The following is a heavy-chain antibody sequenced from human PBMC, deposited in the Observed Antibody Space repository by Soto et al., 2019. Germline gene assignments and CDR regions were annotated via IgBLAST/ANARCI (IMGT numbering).Heavy chain of an antibody. D-gene: IGHD2-15*01. V-gene: IGHV3-7*05. CDR2: IKQDGSEK. CDR3: AREYCSGGSCYYYYGMDV. Sequence: GGSLRLSCAASGFTFSSYWMSWVRQAPGKGLEWVANIKQDGSEKYYVDSVKGRFTISRDNAKNSLYLQMNSLRAEGTAVYYCAREYCSGGSCYYYYGMDVWGQGTTVTVSS. J-gene: IGHJ6*02. CDR1: GFTFSSYW.